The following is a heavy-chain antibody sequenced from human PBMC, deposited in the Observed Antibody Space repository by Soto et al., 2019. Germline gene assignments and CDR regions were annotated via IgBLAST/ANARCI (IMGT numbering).Heavy chain of an antibody. CDR3: ARAQRSTYYDILTGYSLRWYYYSYMDV. CDR2: INPNSGGT. Sequence: GASVKVSCKASGYTFTSHGISWVRQAPGQGLEWMGWINPNSGGTNYAQKFQGWVTMTRDTSISTAYMELSRLRSDDTAVYYCARAQRSTYYDILTGYSLRWYYYSYMDVWGKGTTVTVSS. J-gene: IGHJ6*03. V-gene: IGHV1-2*04. CDR1: GYTFTSHG. D-gene: IGHD3-9*01.